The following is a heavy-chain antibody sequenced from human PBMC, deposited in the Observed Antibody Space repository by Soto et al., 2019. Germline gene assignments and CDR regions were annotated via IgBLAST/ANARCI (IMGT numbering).Heavy chain of an antibody. CDR2: IKSKTDGGTT. D-gene: IGHD6-13*01. Sequence: GGSLRLSCAASGFTFSNAWMNWVRQAPGKGLEWVGRIKSKTDGGTTDYAAPVKGRFTISRDDSKNTLYLQMNSLKTEDTAVYYCTTSGYSSSWASEDYYYYGMDVWGQGTTVTVSS. V-gene: IGHV3-15*07. CDR3: TTSGYSSSWASEDYYYYGMDV. J-gene: IGHJ6*02. CDR1: GFTFSNAW.